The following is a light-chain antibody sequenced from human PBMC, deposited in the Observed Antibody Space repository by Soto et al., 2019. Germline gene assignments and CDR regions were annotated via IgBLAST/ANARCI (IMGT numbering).Light chain of an antibody. CDR3: QQRSNWIT. CDR2: DAS. V-gene: IGKV3-11*01. Sequence: HGDRATLSCRASQSVSRYLAWYQQKPGQAPRLVIYDASYRATGIPARFSGSGSGTDFTLTISSLEPEDFAVYYCQQRSNWITFGQGTRLEI. CDR1: QSVSRY. J-gene: IGKJ5*01.